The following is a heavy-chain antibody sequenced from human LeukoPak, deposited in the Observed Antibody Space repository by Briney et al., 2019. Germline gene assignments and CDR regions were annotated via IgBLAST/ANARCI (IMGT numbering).Heavy chain of an antibody. Sequence: GGSLRLSCAASGFTFSSYSMNWVRQAPGKGLEWVSSISSSSSYIYYADSVKGRFTISRDNAKNSLYLQMNSLRAEDTAVYYCAREPMVRGENWFDPWGQGTLVTVSS. CDR1: GFTFSSYS. D-gene: IGHD3-10*01. CDR3: AREPMVRGENWFDP. J-gene: IGHJ5*02. V-gene: IGHV3-21*01. CDR2: ISSSSSYI.